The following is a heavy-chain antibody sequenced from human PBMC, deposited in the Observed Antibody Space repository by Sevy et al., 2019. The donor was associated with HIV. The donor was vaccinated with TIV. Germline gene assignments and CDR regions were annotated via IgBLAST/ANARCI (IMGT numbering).Heavy chain of an antibody. CDR1: GGSISSYY. Sequence: SETLSLTCTVSGGSISSYYWSWIRQPPGKGLEWIGYIYYSGSTNYNPSLKSRVTISVDTSKNQFSLKLSSVTAADTAVYYCARIYYGSGIYNWFDPWGQGTLVTVSS. V-gene: IGHV4-59*01. D-gene: IGHD3-10*01. J-gene: IGHJ5*02. CDR2: IYYSGST. CDR3: ARIYYGSGIYNWFDP.